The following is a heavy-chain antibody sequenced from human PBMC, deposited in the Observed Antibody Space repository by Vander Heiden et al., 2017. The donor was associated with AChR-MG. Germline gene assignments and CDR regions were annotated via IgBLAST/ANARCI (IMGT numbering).Heavy chain of an antibody. CDR3: AKDHPPDSSSFHY. CDR1: GVPFSSQG. CDR2: ISYDGSNK. J-gene: IGHJ4*02. V-gene: IGHV3-30*18. D-gene: IGHD6-6*01. Sequence: QVQLVASGGGVVQPGRSLRLSCAASGVPFSSQGMHWVRQAPGKGLEWVAVISYDGSNKYYADSVKGRFTISRDNSKNTLYLQMNSLRAEDTAVYYCAKDHPPDSSSFHYWGQGTLVTVSS.